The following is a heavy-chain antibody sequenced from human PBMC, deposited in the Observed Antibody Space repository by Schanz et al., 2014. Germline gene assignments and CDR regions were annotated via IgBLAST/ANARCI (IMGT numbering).Heavy chain of an antibody. V-gene: IGHV3-15*04. CDR3: TTFNNRDALYI. CDR2: IENNANGATT. D-gene: IGHD1-20*01. J-gene: IGHJ3*02. Sequence: VQLVESGGGVVQRGGSLRLSCAASGFTFSEVYMSWVRQAPGKGLEWVGRIENNANGATTDYAAPVKGRFTVSRDDSRNTLYLQMNTLRTDDTALYYCTTFNNRDALYIWGQGTMVSVSS. CDR1: GFTFSEVY.